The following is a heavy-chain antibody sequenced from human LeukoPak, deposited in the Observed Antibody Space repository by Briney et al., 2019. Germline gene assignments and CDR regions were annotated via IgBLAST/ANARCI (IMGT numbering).Heavy chain of an antibody. CDR2: INPSGGST. V-gene: IGHV1-46*01. CDR3: ARDRGQQLDLLDP. Sequence: GASVKVSCKASGYTFTSYYMHWVRQAPGQGLEWMGIINPSGGSTSYAQKFQGGVTMTRDTSTSTVYMELSSLRSEDTAVYYCARDRGQQLDLLDPWGQGTLVTVSS. D-gene: IGHD6-13*01. J-gene: IGHJ5*02. CDR1: GYTFTSYY.